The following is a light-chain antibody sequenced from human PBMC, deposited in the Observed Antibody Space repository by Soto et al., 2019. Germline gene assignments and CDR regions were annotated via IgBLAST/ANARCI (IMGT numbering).Light chain of an antibody. CDR1: QSVSSN. V-gene: IGKV3-15*01. J-gene: IGKJ5*01. CDR3: QQSYSTPVT. Sequence: EIVMTQSPATLSVSPGEGVTLSCRASQSVSSNLAWYQQRPGQAPRLLIYGASTRATGIPARFSGSGSGTDFTLTISSLQPEDFATYYCQQSYSTPVTFGQGTRLEIK. CDR2: GAS.